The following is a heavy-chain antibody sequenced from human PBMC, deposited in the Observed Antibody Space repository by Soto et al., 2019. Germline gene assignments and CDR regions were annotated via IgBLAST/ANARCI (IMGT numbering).Heavy chain of an antibody. CDR1: GFTFSSYW. Sequence: PGGSLRLSCAASGFTFSSYWMSWVRQAPGKGLEWVANIKQDGSEKYYVDSVKGRFTISRDNAKNSLYLQMSSLRAEDTAVYYCARGLVGGDSSGYYYYYFDYWGQGTLVTVSS. D-gene: IGHD3-22*01. CDR3: ARGLVGGDSSGYYYYYFDY. V-gene: IGHV3-7*01. J-gene: IGHJ4*02. CDR2: IKQDGSEK.